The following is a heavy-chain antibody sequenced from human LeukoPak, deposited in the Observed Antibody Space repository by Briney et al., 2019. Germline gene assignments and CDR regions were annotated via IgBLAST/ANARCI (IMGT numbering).Heavy chain of an antibody. CDR2: IYYSGST. V-gene: IGHV4-39*01. CDR3: AITYYYDSSGLGDFDY. D-gene: IGHD3-22*01. CDR1: GGSLSSSSYY. Sequence: PSETLSLTCTVSGGSLSSSSYYWGWIRQPPGKGLEWIGSIYYSGSTYYNPSLKSRVTISVDTSKNQFSLKLSSVTAADTAVYYCAITYYYDSSGLGDFDYWGQGTLVTVSS. J-gene: IGHJ4*02.